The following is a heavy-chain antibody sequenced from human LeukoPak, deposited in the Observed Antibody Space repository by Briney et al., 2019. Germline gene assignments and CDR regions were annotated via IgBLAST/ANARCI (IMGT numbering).Heavy chain of an antibody. Sequence: SETLSLTCTVSGGSISSYYWSWIRQPPGKGLEWIGYIYYSGSTNYNPSLKSRVTISVDTSENQFSLKLSSVTAADTAVYYCARRAPYSYEWSTLDYWGQGTLVTVSS. CDR3: ARRAPYSYEWSTLDY. CDR1: GGSISSYY. J-gene: IGHJ4*02. CDR2: IYYSGST. V-gene: IGHV4-59*08. D-gene: IGHD5-18*01.